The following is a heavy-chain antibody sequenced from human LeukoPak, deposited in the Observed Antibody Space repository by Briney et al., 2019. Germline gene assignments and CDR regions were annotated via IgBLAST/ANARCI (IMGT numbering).Heavy chain of an antibody. Sequence: GGSLRLSCAASGFTFSSFAMSWVRQAPGQGLEWVSAISDNSGNTYYADSVKGRFTISRDNSENTLYLQMNSLRTEDTALYYCAKEGGRNYYMDVWGKGTTVTVSS. CDR3: AKEGGRNYYMDV. CDR2: ISDNSGNT. J-gene: IGHJ6*03. V-gene: IGHV3-23*01. CDR1: GFTFSSFA.